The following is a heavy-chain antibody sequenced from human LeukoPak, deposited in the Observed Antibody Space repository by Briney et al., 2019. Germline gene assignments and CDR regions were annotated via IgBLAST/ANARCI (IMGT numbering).Heavy chain of an antibody. CDR3: ARAYLDSSSWYADY. J-gene: IGHJ4*02. V-gene: IGHV1-18*01. CDR2: ISAYNGNT. Sequence: ASVKVSCKASGGTFSSYAISWVRQAPGQGLEWMGWISAYNGNTNYAQKLQGRVTMTTDTSTSTAYMELRSLRSDDTAVYYCARAYLDSSSWYADYWGQGTLVTVSS. D-gene: IGHD6-13*01. CDR1: GGTFSSYA.